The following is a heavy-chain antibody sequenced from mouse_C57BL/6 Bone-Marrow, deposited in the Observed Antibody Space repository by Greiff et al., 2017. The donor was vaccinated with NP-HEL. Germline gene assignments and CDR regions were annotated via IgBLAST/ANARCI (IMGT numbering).Heavy chain of an antibody. Sequence: EVQLQQSGGGLVQPGGSMKLSCVASGFTFSNYWMNWVRQSPEKGLEWVAQIRLKSDNYATHYAESVKGRFTISRDDSKSSVYLQMNNLRAEDTGIYYCTPAVVATGRYFDVWGTGTTVTVSS. D-gene: IGHD1-1*01. V-gene: IGHV6-3*01. CDR3: TPAVVATGRYFDV. CDR1: GFTFSNYW. J-gene: IGHJ1*03. CDR2: IRLKSDNYAT.